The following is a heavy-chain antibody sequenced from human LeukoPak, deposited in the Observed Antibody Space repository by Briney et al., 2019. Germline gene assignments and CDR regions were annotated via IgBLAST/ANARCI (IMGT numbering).Heavy chain of an antibody. J-gene: IGHJ4*02. V-gene: IGHV3-23*01. CDR2: LGGSAGDT. CDR3: AKDRPSGWAYYFDY. Sequence: PGGSLRLSCAASGFTFSHFAMAWVRQAPGKGLEWLLSLGGSAGDTYFADSVKGRFTISRDNSKNILYLQMNSLRAEDTAVYYCAKDRPSGWAYYFDYWGQGTLVTVSS. CDR1: GFTFSHFA. D-gene: IGHD6-19*01.